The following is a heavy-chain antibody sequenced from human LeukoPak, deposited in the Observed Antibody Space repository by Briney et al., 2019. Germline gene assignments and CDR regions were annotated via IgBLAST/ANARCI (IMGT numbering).Heavy chain of an antibody. CDR1: GGSISSYY. D-gene: IGHD6-13*01. Sequence: ASETLSLTCTVSGGSISSYYWSWIRQPVGKGLEWIGRIYTSGSTNYNPSLKSRVTMSVDTSKNQFSLKLSSVTAADTAVYYCARDGQQQEPYYFDYWGQGTLVTVSS. CDR2: IYTSGST. J-gene: IGHJ4*02. V-gene: IGHV4-4*07. CDR3: ARDGQQQEPYYFDY.